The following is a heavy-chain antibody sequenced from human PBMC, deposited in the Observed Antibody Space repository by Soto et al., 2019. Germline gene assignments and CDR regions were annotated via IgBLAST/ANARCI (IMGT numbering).Heavy chain of an antibody. CDR2: IDPSDSYT. J-gene: IGHJ6*02. Sequence: GGSLNLSCTGSGYSFTRYLISWVRQMPGKGLEWMGRIDPSDSYTNYSPSFQGHVTISADKSISTAYLQWSSLKASDTAMYYCARLPLAAAAGEDYYYGMDVWGQGTTVTVSS. CDR1: GYSFTRYL. CDR3: ARLPLAAAAGEDYYYGMDV. V-gene: IGHV5-10-1*01. D-gene: IGHD6-13*01.